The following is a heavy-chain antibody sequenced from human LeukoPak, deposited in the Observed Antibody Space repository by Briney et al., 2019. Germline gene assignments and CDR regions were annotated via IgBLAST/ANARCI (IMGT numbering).Heavy chain of an antibody. CDR2: IYHSGST. J-gene: IGHJ3*02. Sequence: SETLSLTCTVSGGSISSGGYYWSWIRQPPGKGLEWIGYIYHSGSTYYNPSLKSRVTISVDRSKNQFSLKLSSVTAADTAVYYCARFPTTVTPVDAFDIWGQGTMVTVSS. D-gene: IGHD4-11*01. CDR1: GGSISSGGYY. CDR3: ARFPTTVTPVDAFDI. V-gene: IGHV4-30-2*01.